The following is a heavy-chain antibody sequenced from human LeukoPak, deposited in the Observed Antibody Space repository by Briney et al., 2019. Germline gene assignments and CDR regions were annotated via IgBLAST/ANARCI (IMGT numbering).Heavy chain of an antibody. J-gene: IGHJ6*02. CDR2: ISYDGSNK. V-gene: IGHV3-30*03. D-gene: IGHD4-23*01. CDR1: GFTFSSYG. CDR3: ARALLYGGSPLGYYYYGMDV. Sequence: PGGSLRLSCAASGFTFSSYGMHWVRQAPGKGLEWVAVISYDGSNKYYADSVKGRFTISRDNSKNTLYLQMNSLRAEDTAVYYCARALLYGGSPLGYYYYGMDVWGQGTTVTVSS.